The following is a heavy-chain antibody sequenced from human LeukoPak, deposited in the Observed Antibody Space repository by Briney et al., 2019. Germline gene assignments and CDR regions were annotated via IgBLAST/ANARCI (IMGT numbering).Heavy chain of an antibody. CDR2: ISAYNGNT. V-gene: IGHV1-18*01. D-gene: IGHD3-3*01. CDR3: ARVVRFLEWLPLDY. CDR1: GYTFTSYG. Sequence: ASVKVSCKPSGYTFTSYGISWVRQAPGQGLEWMGWISAYNGNTNYAQKLQGRVTMTRDTSISTAYMELSRLRSDDTAVYYCARVVRFLEWLPLDYWGQGTLVTVSS. J-gene: IGHJ4*02.